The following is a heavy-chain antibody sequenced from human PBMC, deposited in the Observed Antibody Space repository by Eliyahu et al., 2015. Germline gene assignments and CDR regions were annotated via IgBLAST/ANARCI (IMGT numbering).Heavy chain of an antibody. Sequence: QVQLVQSGAEVKKPGSSVXVSCXASXXTXXSXAFXWVRQAPGQGLEWMGGXTPLFGKANYGQKFQGRVTITADESTSTAYMELSSLRSEDTAVYYCARPSADNSGVSKPFDYWGQGTLVTVSS. J-gene: IGHJ4*02. CDR1: XXTXXSXA. CDR3: ARPSADNSGVSKPFDY. D-gene: IGHD6-19*01. CDR2: XTPLFGKA. V-gene: IGHV1-69*01.